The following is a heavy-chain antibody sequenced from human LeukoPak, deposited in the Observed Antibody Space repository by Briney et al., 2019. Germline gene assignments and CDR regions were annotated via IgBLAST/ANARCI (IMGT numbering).Heavy chain of an antibody. J-gene: IGHJ4*02. D-gene: IGHD2-8*01. V-gene: IGHV3-9*01. CDR2: ISWNSGSI. Sequence: PGRSLRLSCAASGFTFDDYAMHWVRQAPGKGLEWISGISWNSGSIGYADSAKGRFTISRDNAKNSLYLQMNSLRAEDTALYYCAATSRMGYFDYWGQGTLVTVSS. CDR3: AATSRMGYFDY. CDR1: GFTFDDYA.